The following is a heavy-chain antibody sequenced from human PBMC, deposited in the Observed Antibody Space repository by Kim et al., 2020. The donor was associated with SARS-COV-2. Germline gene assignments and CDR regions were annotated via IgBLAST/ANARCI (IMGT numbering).Heavy chain of an antibody. J-gene: IGHJ3*02. CDR3: ARAVTTGADALDI. Sequence: YPGSVKGRYTISRENAKNSFYLQMNSLRAGDTAVYYCARAVTTGADALDIWCKGTMVTVSS. D-gene: IGHD4-17*01. V-gene: IGHV3-13*01.